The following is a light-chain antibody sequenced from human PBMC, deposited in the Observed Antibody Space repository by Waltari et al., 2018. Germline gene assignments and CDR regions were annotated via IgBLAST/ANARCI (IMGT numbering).Light chain of an antibody. CDR1: SSNIESNP. CDR2: SNS. Sequence: QPVVTQPPSASGTPGQRVTISCSGSSSNIESNPVNWYQQGPGRAPKLLIYSNSHPPSGVPDRFSSSTSGRSASLAISGLQSDDEGNYYCASWDYSLNGVVYGGGTKLTVL. V-gene: IGLV1-44*01. CDR3: ASWDYSLNGVV. J-gene: IGLJ2*01.